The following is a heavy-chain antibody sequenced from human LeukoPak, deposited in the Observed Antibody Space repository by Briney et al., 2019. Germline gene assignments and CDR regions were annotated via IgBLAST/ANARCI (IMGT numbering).Heavy chain of an antibody. Sequence: PGGPLRLSCAASGFTFSDYYMSWIRQAPGKGLEWVSYISSSGSTMYYADSVKGRFTISRDNAKNSLYLQMNSLRAEDTAVYYCAGSYGDFNWFDPWGQGTLVTVSS. V-gene: IGHV3-11*01. CDR1: GFTFSDYY. J-gene: IGHJ5*02. D-gene: IGHD4-17*01. CDR2: ISSSGSTM. CDR3: AGSYGDFNWFDP.